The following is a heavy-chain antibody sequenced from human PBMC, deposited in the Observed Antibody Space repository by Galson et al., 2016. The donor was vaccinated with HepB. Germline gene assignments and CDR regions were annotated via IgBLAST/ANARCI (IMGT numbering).Heavy chain of an antibody. Sequence: SETLSLTCTVSGGPISGYYWSWIRQPPGQGLEWIAAIRYTGRTWYKSSLRSRTTISVDTSRNQFSLTLTSMTAADTAVYYCARELDCGGNCHDGADFDYWGQGIMAVVSS. J-gene: IGHJ4*02. V-gene: IGHV4-59*12. CDR1: GGPISGYY. D-gene: IGHD2-21*02. CDR2: IRYTGRT. CDR3: ARELDCGGNCHDGADFDY.